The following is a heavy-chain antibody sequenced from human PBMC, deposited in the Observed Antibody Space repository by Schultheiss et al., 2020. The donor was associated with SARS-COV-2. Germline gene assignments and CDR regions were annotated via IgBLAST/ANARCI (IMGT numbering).Heavy chain of an antibody. V-gene: IGHV4-38-2*02. CDR2: IYHSGST. D-gene: IGHD3-22*01. CDR3: AREGRTYDSSGYIYYNYGLDV. J-gene: IGHJ6*02. Sequence: SETLSLTCGVSGYSISSGYYWGWIRQPPGKGLEWIGSIYHSGSTYYNPSLKSRVTISVDKSKNQFSLKLSSVTAADTAVYYCAREGRTYDSSGYIYYNYGLDVWGQGTTVTVSS. CDR1: GYSISSGYY.